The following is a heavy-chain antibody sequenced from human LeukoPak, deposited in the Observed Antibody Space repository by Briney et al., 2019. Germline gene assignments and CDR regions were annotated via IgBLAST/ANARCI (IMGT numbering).Heavy chain of an antibody. Sequence: ASVKVSCKASGYTFSSYAMHWVRQAPGQRLEWXXXINAGNGNTKYSQKFQGRVTITRDTSASTAYMELSSLRSEDTAVYYCAIGYCSGGSCYVFDYWGQGTLVTVSS. CDR2: INAGNGNT. CDR1: GYTFSSYA. J-gene: IGHJ4*02. D-gene: IGHD2-15*01. V-gene: IGHV1-3*01. CDR3: AIGYCSGGSCYVFDY.